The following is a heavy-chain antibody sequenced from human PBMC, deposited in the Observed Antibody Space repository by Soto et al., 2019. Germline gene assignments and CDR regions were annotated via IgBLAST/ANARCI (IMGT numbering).Heavy chain of an antibody. CDR1: GFTFSSYG. CDR3: AKDSSNGDFDY. Sequence: ESGGGVVQPGRSLRLSCAASGFTFSSYGMHWVRQAPGKGLEWVAVISYDGSNKYYADSVKGRFTISRDNSKNTLYLQMNSLRAEDTAVYYCAKDSSNGDFDYWGQGTLVTVSS. V-gene: IGHV3-30*18. J-gene: IGHJ4*02. D-gene: IGHD4-17*01. CDR2: ISYDGSNK.